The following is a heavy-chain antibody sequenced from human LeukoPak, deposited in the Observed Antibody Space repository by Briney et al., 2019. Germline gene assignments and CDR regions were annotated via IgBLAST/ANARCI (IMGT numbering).Heavy chain of an antibody. CDR1: GFTFSSYA. Sequence: GGSLRLSCAASGFTFSSYAMSWVRQAPGKGLEWVSVISGSGGSTYYADSVKGRFTISRDNSKNTLYLQMNSLRAEDTAVYYCAREGRDCTKGVCHGNFDYWGQGTLVTVSS. CDR2: ISGSGGST. J-gene: IGHJ4*02. D-gene: IGHD2-8*01. V-gene: IGHV3-23*01. CDR3: AREGRDCTKGVCHGNFDY.